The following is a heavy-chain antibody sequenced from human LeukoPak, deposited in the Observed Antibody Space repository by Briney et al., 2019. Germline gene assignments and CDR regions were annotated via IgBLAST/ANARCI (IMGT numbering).Heavy chain of an antibody. V-gene: IGHV4-4*07. CDR1: GGSISSYY. CDR2: IYTSGST. J-gene: IGHJ5*02. D-gene: IGHD3-16*02. Sequence: PSETLSLTCTVSGGSISSYYWSWIRQPAGKGLEWTGRIYTSGSTNYNPSLKSRVTMSVDTSKNQFSLKLSSVTAADTAVYYCARGSVWGSYPNWFDPWGQGTLVTVSS. CDR3: ARGSVWGSYPNWFDP.